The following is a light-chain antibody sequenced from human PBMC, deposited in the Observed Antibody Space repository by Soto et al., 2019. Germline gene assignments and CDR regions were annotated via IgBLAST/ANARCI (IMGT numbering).Light chain of an antibody. CDR1: RSDIGDSNF. J-gene: IGLJ1*01. Sequence: QSALTQPASVSGSPGQSVTISCTGPRSDIGDSNFISWYQHSPGKAPRLLIYEVNNRPSGVSNRFSGSKAGNTASLTISGLLDDDEADYFCASFRSGTGLVFGSGTKVTVL. CDR2: EVN. V-gene: IGLV2-14*01. CDR3: ASFRSGTGLV.